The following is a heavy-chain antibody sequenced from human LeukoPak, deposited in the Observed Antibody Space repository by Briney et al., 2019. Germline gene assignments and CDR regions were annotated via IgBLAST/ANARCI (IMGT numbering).Heavy chain of an antibody. J-gene: IGHJ4*02. Sequence: PSETLSLPCGVSGGSITSTNYWSWVRQPPGQGLEWIGEISLSGYTGSNPSLRSRVTMSLDESKNHLSPNLASVTAADTAVYYCSRESGPFSPFGHWGQGIQITVTS. CDR3: SRESGPFSPFGH. CDR1: GGSITSTNY. D-gene: IGHD1-26*01. CDR2: ISLSGYT. V-gene: IGHV4-4*02.